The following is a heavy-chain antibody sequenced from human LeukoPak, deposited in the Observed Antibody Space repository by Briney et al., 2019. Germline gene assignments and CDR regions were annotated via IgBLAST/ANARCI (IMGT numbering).Heavy chain of an antibody. CDR2: IYYSGST. CDR1: GGSISSYY. J-gene: IGHJ5*02. D-gene: IGHD3-10*01. CDR3: ARDANLLWFGEHNWFDP. V-gene: IGHV4-59*01. Sequence: SETLSLTCTVSGGSISSYYWSWIRQPPGKGLEWIGYIYYSGSTNYNPSLKSRVTISVDTSKNQFSLKLSSVTAADTVVYYCARDANLLWFGEHNWFDPWGQGTLVTVSS.